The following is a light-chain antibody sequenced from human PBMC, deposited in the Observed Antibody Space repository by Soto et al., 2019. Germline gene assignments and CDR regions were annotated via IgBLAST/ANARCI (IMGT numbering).Light chain of an antibody. CDR3: QQSYITPLT. V-gene: IGKV1-39*01. CDR1: QDIGYY. CDR2: TAS. Sequence: DIQMTQSPSSLSASVGDRVTITCRASQDIGYYLNWYQLKPGRAPNLLIYTASNLQSGVPSRFSGTGSGTHFTLTISSLQPEDFATYYCQQSYITPLTFGGGTKVEI. J-gene: IGKJ4*01.